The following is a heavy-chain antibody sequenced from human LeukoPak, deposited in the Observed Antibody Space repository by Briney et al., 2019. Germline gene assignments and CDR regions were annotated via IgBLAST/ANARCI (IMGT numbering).Heavy chain of an antibody. Sequence: SETLSLTCTVSGGSVSSGSYYWSWIRQPPGTGLEWIGYIYYSGSTNYNPSLKSRVTISVDTSKNQFSLKLSSVTAADTAVYYCARVMRGQPGPPSGWYEYAFDIWGQGTMVTVSS. J-gene: IGHJ3*02. CDR1: GGSVSSGSYY. CDR3: ARVMRGQPGPPSGWYEYAFDI. D-gene: IGHD6-19*01. CDR2: IYYSGST. V-gene: IGHV4-61*01.